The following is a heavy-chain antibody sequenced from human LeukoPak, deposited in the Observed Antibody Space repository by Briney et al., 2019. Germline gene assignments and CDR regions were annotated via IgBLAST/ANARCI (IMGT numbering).Heavy chain of an antibody. CDR3: AKDAVYCSSTSCLRNWFDP. CDR2: ISGSGGST. CDR1: GFTFSSYA. D-gene: IGHD2-2*01. V-gene: IGHV3-23*01. Sequence: GGSLRLSCAVSGFTFSSYAMSWVRQAPGKGLEWVSAISGSGGSTYYADSVKGRFTISRDNSKNTLYLQMNSLRAEDTAVYYCAKDAVYCSSTSCLRNWFDPWGQGTLVTVSS. J-gene: IGHJ5*02.